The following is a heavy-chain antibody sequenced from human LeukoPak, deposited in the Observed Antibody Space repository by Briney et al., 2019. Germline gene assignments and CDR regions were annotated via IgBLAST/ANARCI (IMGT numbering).Heavy chain of an antibody. V-gene: IGHV3-7*01. D-gene: IGHD3-22*01. CDR3: AREVNYYDSSGDNWFDP. CDR1: GLTFSSYW. J-gene: IGHJ5*02. Sequence: GXSLRLSCAASGLTFSSYWMSWVRQAPGKGLEWVANIKQDGSEKYYVDSVKGRFTISRDNAKNSLYLQMNSLRAEDTAVYYCAREVNYYDSSGDNWFDPWGQGTLVTVSS. CDR2: IKQDGSEK.